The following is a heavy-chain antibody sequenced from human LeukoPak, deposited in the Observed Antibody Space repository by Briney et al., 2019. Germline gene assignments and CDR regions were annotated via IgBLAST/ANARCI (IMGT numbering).Heavy chain of an antibody. Sequence: ASVKVSCKASGYTFSGYYMHWVRQAPGQGLGWMGGINPNSGGTNYAQKVHVRVTMTRDTSISTAYMELSRLRSDDTAVYYCARDYDSVWGRYSADWFAPWGQGTLVTVSS. CDR2: INPNSGGT. CDR1: GYTFSGYY. D-gene: IGHD3-16*01. V-gene: IGHV1-2*02. CDR3: ARDYDSVWGRYSADWFAP. J-gene: IGHJ5*02.